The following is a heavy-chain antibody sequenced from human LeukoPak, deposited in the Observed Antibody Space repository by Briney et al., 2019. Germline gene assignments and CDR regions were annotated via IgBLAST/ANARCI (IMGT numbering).Heavy chain of an antibody. V-gene: IGHV4-59*01. CDR1: GGSISSYY. J-gene: IGHJ4*02. CDR2: IYYSGCT. D-gene: IGHD3-22*01. CDR3: ARALEYDSSGYYYPFDY. Sequence: SETLSLTCTVSGGSISSYYWSWIRQPPGKGLEWIGYIYYSGCTNYNPPLKSRVTISVDTSKNQFSLKLSSVTAADTAVYYCARALEYDSSGYYYPFDYWGQGTLVTVSS.